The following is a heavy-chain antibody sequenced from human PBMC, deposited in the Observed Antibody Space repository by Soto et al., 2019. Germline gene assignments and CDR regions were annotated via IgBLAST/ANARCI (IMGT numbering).Heavy chain of an antibody. CDR3: ARAKRAVETPYNWFDP. CDR1: GFTFTDYW. J-gene: IGHJ5*02. V-gene: IGHV3-7*01. CDR2: IKQDGSET. D-gene: IGHD2-21*02. Sequence: GGSLRLSCASAGFTFTDYWMSWIRRAPGKGLGWVANIKQDGSETKYVDSVKGRFTISRDNAKNSLFLQMDSLRVEDTAVYYCARAKRAVETPYNWFDPWGQGTLVTVSS.